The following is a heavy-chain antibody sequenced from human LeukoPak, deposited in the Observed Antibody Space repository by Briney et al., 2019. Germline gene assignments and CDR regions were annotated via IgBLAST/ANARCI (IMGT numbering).Heavy chain of an antibody. CDR2: IKQDGSEK. J-gene: IGHJ4*02. Sequence: GGSLRLSCAASGFTFSSYWMSWVRQAPGKGLEWVANIKQDGSEKYYVDSVKGRFTISRDNAKNSLYLQMNSLRAEDTAVYYCASHYDTSGYHYFDFWGQETLVTVSS. D-gene: IGHD3-22*01. CDR1: GFTFSSYW. CDR3: ASHYDTSGYHYFDF. V-gene: IGHV3-7*05.